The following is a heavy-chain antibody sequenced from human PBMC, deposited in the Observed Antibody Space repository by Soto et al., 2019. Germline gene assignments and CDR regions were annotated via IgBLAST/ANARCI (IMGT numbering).Heavy chain of an antibody. CDR1: GGTISRYA. Sequence: SVKVSCKASGGTISRYAVSWVRQAPGQGLEWMGGIIPIFGTANYAQKFQGRVTITADESTSTAYMELSSLRSEDTAVYYCARDLSARPPGRMDVWGQGTTVTVSS. D-gene: IGHD6-6*01. V-gene: IGHV1-69*13. J-gene: IGHJ6*02. CDR3: ARDLSARPPGRMDV. CDR2: IIPIFGTA.